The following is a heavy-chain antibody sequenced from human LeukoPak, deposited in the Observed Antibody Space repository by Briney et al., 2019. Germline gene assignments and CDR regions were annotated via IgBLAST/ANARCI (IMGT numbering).Heavy chain of an antibody. CDR1: GFTFSSNA. J-gene: IGHJ4*02. D-gene: IGHD5-18*01. CDR2: IYSGGST. Sequence: GGSLRLSCAASGFTFSSNAMSWVRQAPGKGLEWVSVIYSGGSTYYADSVKGRFTISRDNSKNTLYLQMNNVRVEDTAVYFCARYHTALNYWGQGTLVTASS. CDR3: ARYHTALNY. V-gene: IGHV3-53*01.